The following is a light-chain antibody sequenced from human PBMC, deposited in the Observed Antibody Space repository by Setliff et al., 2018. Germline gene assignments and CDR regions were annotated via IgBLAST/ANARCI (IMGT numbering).Light chain of an antibody. CDR1: SSDVGSYDL. Sequence: QSALAQPPSASGSPGQSVTTACSGTSSDVGSYDLVSWYQQHPGKAPKLIIYGVSNRPSGVSSRFSGSKSGNTASLTISGLQTEGEADYYCTAYTSGTTYVFGTGTKVTVL. CDR3: TAYTSGTTYV. V-gene: IGLV2-14*03. J-gene: IGLJ1*01. CDR2: GVS.